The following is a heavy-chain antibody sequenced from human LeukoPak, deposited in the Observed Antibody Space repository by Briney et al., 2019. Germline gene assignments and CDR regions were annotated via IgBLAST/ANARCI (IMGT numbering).Heavy chain of an antibody. J-gene: IGHJ4*02. CDR1: GFTFSSYA. V-gene: IGHV3-48*01. CDR3: ARDGGGDYGDFDY. CDR2: ISSSGGSI. Sequence: PGGSLRLSCAASGFTFSSYAMNWVRQAPGKGLEWLSYISSSGGSIYYVDSVKGRFTTSRDDARNSLYLQMSSLRVEDTAVYYCARDGGGDYGDFDYWGQGTLVTVSS. D-gene: IGHD4-17*01.